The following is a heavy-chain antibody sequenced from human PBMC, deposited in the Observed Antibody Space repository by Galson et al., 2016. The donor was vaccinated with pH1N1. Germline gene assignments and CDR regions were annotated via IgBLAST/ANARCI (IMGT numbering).Heavy chain of an antibody. CDR2: ISRSVTNI. Sequence: SLRLSCAASGFSLSSYSMNWVRQAPGKGLEWVSYISRSVTNIYYAGSVKGRFTISRDTAKNSLYLQMDSLRLDDTAVYFCARELGYAYGFYYYYYMDVWGKGTTVTVSS. V-gene: IGHV3-48*04. D-gene: IGHD5-18*01. CDR1: GFSLSSYS. J-gene: IGHJ6*03. CDR3: ARELGYAYGFYYYYYMDV.